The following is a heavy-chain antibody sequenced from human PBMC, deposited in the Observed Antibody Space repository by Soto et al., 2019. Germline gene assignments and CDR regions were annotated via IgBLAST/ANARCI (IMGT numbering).Heavy chain of an antibody. Sequence: QVQLQESGPGLVKPSQTLSLTCTVSGGSIRSGGYYWSWIRQPPGKGLEWIGYVYYSGGTYFNPSLKSRVTISVDTSKNQFSLKLSSVTAADTAVYYCARGVGNDYSDYYFDYWGQGTLVTVSS. J-gene: IGHJ4*02. CDR1: GGSIRSGGYY. V-gene: IGHV4-31*03. CDR2: VYYSGGT. CDR3: ARGVGNDYSDYYFDY. D-gene: IGHD4-17*01.